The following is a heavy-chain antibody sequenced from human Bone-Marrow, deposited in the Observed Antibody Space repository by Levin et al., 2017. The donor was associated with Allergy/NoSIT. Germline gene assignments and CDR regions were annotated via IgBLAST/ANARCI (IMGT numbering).Heavy chain of an antibody. CDR1: GDSVSGHY. Sequence: SETLSLTCTVSGDSVSGHYWNWIRQPAGKGLEWIGRIYASDNTNYNPSLKSRVTMSVDTSKNQFSLRLSSVTAAATAVYYCARRGRSNCDADSCYSRNAFNIWGQGTMVTVSS. CDR3: ARRGRSNCDADSCYSRNAFNI. J-gene: IGHJ3*02. CDR2: IYASDNT. V-gene: IGHV4-4*07. D-gene: IGHD2-15*01.